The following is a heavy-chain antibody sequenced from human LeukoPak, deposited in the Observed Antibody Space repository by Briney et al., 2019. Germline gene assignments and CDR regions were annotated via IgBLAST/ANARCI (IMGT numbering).Heavy chain of an antibody. CDR3: ARDGYGYNYMDV. Sequence: GGSLRLSCAASGFTVSSNFMSWVRQAPGKGLEWVSVIYSGGTTYYADSVKGRFTISRDISKNTLHLQVNSLRAEDTAVYYCARDGYGYNYMDVWGRGTTVTVSS. CDR2: IYSGGTT. CDR1: GFTVSSNF. J-gene: IGHJ6*03. D-gene: IGHD5-12*01. V-gene: IGHV3-53*01.